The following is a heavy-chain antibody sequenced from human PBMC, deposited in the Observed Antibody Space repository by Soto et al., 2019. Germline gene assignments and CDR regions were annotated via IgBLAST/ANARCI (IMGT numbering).Heavy chain of an antibody. CDR1: GFTFSNAW. CDR2: IKSKTDGGTT. J-gene: IGHJ6*02. CDR3: XTXXXXXXXXXXYYYGMDV. V-gene: IGHV3-15*07. Sequence: EVQLVESGGGLVKPGGSLRLSCAASGFTFSNAWMNWVRQAPGKGLEWVGRIKSKTDGGTTDYAAPVKGRFTISRDDSXXTLXLQMXXXXTEDTAVXYCXTXXXXXXXXXXYYYGMDVWGQGTTVTVSS.